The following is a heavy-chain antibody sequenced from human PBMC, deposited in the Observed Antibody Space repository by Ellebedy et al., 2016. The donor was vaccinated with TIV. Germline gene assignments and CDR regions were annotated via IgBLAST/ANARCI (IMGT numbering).Heavy chain of an antibody. V-gene: IGHV3-33*01. CDR3: ARGPYCGGSCYPGGFDY. Sequence: GGSLRLSXAASGFTFSSYGMHWVRQAPGKGLEWVAVIWYDGSNKYYADSVKGRFTISRDNSKNTLYLQMNSLRAEDTAVYYCARGPYCGGSCYPGGFDYWGQGTLVTVSS. D-gene: IGHD2-15*01. CDR2: IWYDGSNK. CDR1: GFTFSSYG. J-gene: IGHJ4*02.